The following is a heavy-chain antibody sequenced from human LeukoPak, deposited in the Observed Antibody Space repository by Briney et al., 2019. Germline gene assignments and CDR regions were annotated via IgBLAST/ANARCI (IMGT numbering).Heavy chain of an antibody. Sequence: SETLSLTCTVPGRSISSYYGSWIRQPPGKGLEWIGYIHYSGSTHYNPSLKSRVTISVDTSKNLFSLKLSSVSAADTAVYYCARDFGNSYYGLDVWGQGTRVTVS. D-gene: IGHD3-10*01. CDR2: IHYSGST. CDR1: GRSISSYY. CDR3: ARDFGNSYYGLDV. J-gene: IGHJ6*02. V-gene: IGHV4-59*12.